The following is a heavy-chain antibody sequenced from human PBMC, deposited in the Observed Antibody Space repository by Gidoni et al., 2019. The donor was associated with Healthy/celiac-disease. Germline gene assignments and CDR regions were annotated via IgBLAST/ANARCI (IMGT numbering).Heavy chain of an antibody. CDR2: IIPIFGTA. V-gene: IGHV1-69*06. Sequence: QVQLVQSGAEVKKPGSSVKVSCKASGGTFISSPISWVRQAPGQGLEWMGGIIPIFGTANYAQKFQGRVTITADKSTSTAYMELSSRRSEDTAVYYCARTSIAAPDTYYYYYYMDVWGKGTTVTVSS. CDR1: GGTFISSP. CDR3: ARTSIAAPDTYYYYYYMDV. J-gene: IGHJ6*03. D-gene: IGHD6-13*01.